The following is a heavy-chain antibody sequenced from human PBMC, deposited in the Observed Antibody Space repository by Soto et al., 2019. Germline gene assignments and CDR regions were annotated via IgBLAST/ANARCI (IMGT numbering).Heavy chain of an antibody. D-gene: IGHD4-17*01. J-gene: IGHJ2*01. CDR3: ARSRLSYGDYGITRNWYFDL. CDR2: IYYSGST. V-gene: IGHV4-28*01. CDR1: GYSISSSNW. Sequence: QVQLQESGPGLVKPSDTLSLTCAVSGYSISSSNWWGWIRQPPGNGLEWIGYIYYSGSTYYNPSLKSRVTMSVDTSKNQFSRKLSSVTAVDTAVYYCARSRLSYGDYGITRNWYFDLWGRGTLVTVSS.